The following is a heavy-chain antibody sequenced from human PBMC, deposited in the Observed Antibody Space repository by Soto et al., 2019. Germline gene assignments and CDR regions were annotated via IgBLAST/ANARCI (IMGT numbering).Heavy chain of an antibody. CDR1: GFIFSNNG. D-gene: IGHD2-8*02. CDR2: MSDDGSDT. V-gene: IGHV3-30*03. J-gene: IGHJ4*02. Sequence: LRLSCVGSGFIFSNNGMHWVRQTPGKGLEWVAFMSDDGSDTFYADSVNGRFTISRDNSKNTLFLHMSNLRAEDTAMYYCTIVPVADSALDHWGQGTLVTVSS. CDR3: TIVPVADSALDH.